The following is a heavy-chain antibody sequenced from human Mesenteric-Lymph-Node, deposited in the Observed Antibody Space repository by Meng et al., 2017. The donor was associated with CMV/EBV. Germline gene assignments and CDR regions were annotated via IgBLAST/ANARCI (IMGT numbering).Heavy chain of an antibody. CDR2: ISYDGSNK. CDR3: AKVGATDY. V-gene: IGHV3-30*04. Sequence: LSRSCAASGFAFSRYAMHWVRQAPGKGLEWVAVISYDGSNKYYADSVKGRFTISRDNSKNTLFLEMSSLRLEDTAVYYCAKVGATDYWGQGTLVTVSS. CDR1: GFAFSRYA. J-gene: IGHJ4*02. D-gene: IGHD1-26*01.